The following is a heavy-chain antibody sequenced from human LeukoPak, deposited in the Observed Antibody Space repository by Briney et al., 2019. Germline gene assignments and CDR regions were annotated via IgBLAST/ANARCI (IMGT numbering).Heavy chain of an antibody. V-gene: IGHV3-53*05. CDR3: ARDPGGGPTHGF. CDR2: IYSDGST. J-gene: IGHJ4*02. D-gene: IGHD1-26*01. Sequence: GGSLRLSCAASGVTVGNNYMSWVRQPPGKGLEWISVIYSDGSTYYADSVKARFTISRDSSENTLYLQMNSLRAEDTAVYYCARDPGGGPTHGFWGQGTLVTVSS. CDR1: GVTVGNNY.